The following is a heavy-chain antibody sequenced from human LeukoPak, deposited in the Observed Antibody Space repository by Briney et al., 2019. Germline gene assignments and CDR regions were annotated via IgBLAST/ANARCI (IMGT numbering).Heavy chain of an antibody. CDR1: GYTFTSYY. J-gene: IGHJ4*02. V-gene: IGHV1-46*01. CDR2: INPSGGST. D-gene: IGHD1-26*01. CDR3: ARGRIVAGAPGY. Sequence: ASVTVSCKASGYTFTSYYMHWVRHAPGQGLEWMGIINPSGGSTSYAQKFQGRVTVTRDTSTSTVYTELSSLRSEDTAVYYCARGRIVAGAPGYWGQGTLVTVSS.